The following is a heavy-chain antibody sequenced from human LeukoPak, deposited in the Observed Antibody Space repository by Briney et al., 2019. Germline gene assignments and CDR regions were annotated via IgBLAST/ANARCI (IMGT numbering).Heavy chain of an antibody. Sequence: TSETLSLTCTVSVDSISRYYWSWIRQPPGKGLEWIGYKDYSGSTNYNRSLKSRVTISVDTSKNQFSLKLSSVTAADTAVYYCARVYYSSSYDYWYFDLWGRGTLVTVSS. CDR2: KDYSGST. V-gene: IGHV4-59*01. CDR3: ARVYYSSSYDYWYFDL. J-gene: IGHJ2*01. CDR1: VDSISRYY. D-gene: IGHD6-13*01.